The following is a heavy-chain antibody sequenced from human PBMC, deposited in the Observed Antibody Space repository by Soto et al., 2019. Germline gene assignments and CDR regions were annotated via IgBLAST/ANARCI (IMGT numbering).Heavy chain of an antibody. CDR3: ARAGDDCSAANCYLIDY. J-gene: IGHJ4*02. CDR1: GYTFTRYA. CDR2: INSGKGNT. V-gene: IGHV1-3*04. D-gene: IGHD2-2*01. Sequence: QVQLVQSGAEVKKPGASVKVSCKASGYTFTRYAMHWVRQAPGQRLEWMGWINSGKGNTKYSEKFQGRVTITSDTSASTAYMDLSSLRSEDTAMYYCARAGDDCSAANCYLIDYWGQGTLVTVSS.